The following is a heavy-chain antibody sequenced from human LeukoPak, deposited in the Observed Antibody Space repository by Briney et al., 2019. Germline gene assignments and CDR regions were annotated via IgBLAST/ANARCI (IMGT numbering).Heavy chain of an antibody. CDR2: INTYNGNT. J-gene: IGHJ4*02. CDR3: ARRQGTTLNFDY. Sequence: ASVKVSCKASGYTFSSYGFSWVRQAPGQGLEWMGWINTYNGNTNYAQNLQGRVTMTTDTSTSTAYMELRSQRSDDTAVYYCARRQGTTLNFDYWGQGTLVTVSS. CDR1: GYTFSSYG. D-gene: IGHD1-1*01. V-gene: IGHV1-18*01.